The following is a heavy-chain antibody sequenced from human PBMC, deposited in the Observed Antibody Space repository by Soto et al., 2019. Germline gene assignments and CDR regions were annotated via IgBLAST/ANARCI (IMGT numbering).Heavy chain of an antibody. CDR3: ARLVSSYYDFWSGYLDY. CDR1: GGSISSGGYY. D-gene: IGHD3-3*01. CDR2: IYNSGST. Sequence: SETMSLTCTVSGGSISSGGYYWSWIRQHPGKDLERIGYIYNSGSTYYNPSLKSRVNISVDTSKNQFSLKLSSVTAADTAVYYCARLVSSYYDFWSGYLDYWGQGTLVTVSS. J-gene: IGHJ4*02. V-gene: IGHV4-31*03.